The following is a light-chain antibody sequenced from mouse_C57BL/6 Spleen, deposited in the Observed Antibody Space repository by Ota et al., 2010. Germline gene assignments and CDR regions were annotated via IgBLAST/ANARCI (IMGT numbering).Light chain of an antibody. CDR3: WQGTHFPFT. CDR2: WAS. V-gene: IGKV6-23*01. Sequence: DIVMTQSHKFMSTSVGDRVSITCKASQDVGTAVAWYQQKPGQSPKLLIYWASTRHTGVPDRFTGSGSGTDFTLKISRVEAEDLGVYYCWQGTHFPFTFGSGTKLEIK. CDR1: QDVGTA. J-gene: IGKJ4*01.